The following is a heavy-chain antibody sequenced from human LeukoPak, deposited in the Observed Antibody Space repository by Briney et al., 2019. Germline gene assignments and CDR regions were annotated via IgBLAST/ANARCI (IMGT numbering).Heavy chain of an antibody. CDR3: TRWTDWYFDL. CDR2: IKEDGSDK. J-gene: IGHJ2*01. Sequence: GGSLRLSCAASAFTLSSYWMSWVRQAPGKGLEWVANIKEDGSDKNYVDSVKGRFTISRDNAKNTLYLQMNSLRAADTAVYYCTRWTDWYFDLWGRGTLVTVSS. CDR1: AFTLSSYW. V-gene: IGHV3-7*01. D-gene: IGHD3/OR15-3a*01.